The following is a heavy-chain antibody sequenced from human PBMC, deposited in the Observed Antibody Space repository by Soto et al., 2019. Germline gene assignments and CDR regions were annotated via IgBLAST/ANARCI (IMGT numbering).Heavy chain of an antibody. CDR2: IYYSGST. CDR3: AREERRSYPPVGYYYYYGMDV. V-gene: IGHV4-59*01. J-gene: IGHJ6*02. Sequence: SETLSLTCTVSGGSISSYYWSWIRQPPGKGLEWIGYIYYSGSTNYNPSLKSRVTISVDTSKNQFSLKLSSVTAADTAVYYCAREERRSYPPVGYYYYYGMDVWGQGTTVTVSS. CDR1: GGSISSYY. D-gene: IGHD1-26*01.